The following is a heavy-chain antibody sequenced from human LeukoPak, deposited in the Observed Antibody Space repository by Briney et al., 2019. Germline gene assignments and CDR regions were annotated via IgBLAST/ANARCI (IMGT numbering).Heavy chain of an antibody. V-gene: IGHV5-51*01. CDR2: IYPGDSDT. CDR1: EHSFTTYW. J-gene: IGHJ4*02. Sequence: GESLKISCKHSEHSFTTYWIGWVRQMPGKGLEWMGIIYPGDSDTRYSPSFQGQVTISADKSISTAYLQWSGLKASDTAMYYCARPGGAAGGADFDYWGQGTLVTVSS. D-gene: IGHD6-13*01. CDR3: ARPGGAAGGADFDY.